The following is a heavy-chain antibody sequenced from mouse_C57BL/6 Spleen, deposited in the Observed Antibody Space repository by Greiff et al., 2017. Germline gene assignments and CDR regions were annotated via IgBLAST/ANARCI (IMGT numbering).Heavy chain of an antibody. CDR3: TRGDSSGLYAMDY. CDR1: GYTFTDYE. Sequence: QVQLQQSGAELVRPGASVTLSCKASGYTFTDYEMHWVKQTPVHGLEWIGAIDPETGGTAYNQKFKGKAILTADKSSSTAYMELRSLTSEDSAVYYCTRGDSSGLYAMDYWGQGTSVTVSS. D-gene: IGHD3-2*02. V-gene: IGHV1-15*01. J-gene: IGHJ4*01. CDR2: IDPETGGT.